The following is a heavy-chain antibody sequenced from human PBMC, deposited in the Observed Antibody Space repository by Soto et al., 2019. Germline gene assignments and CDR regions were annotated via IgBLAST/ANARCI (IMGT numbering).Heavy chain of an antibody. CDR1: GFTFSSYS. V-gene: IGHV3-21*01. CDR3: AATHGYGDYGRA. D-gene: IGHD4-17*01. Sequence: EVQLVESGGGLVKPGGSLRLSCAASGFTFSSYSMNWVRQAPGKGLEWVASISSNSSYIYYADSVKGRFTISRDNAKNSLYQQMNRRGAEETAVYYCAATHGYGDYGRAWGQGTLVTVSS. J-gene: IGHJ5*02. CDR2: ISSNSSYI.